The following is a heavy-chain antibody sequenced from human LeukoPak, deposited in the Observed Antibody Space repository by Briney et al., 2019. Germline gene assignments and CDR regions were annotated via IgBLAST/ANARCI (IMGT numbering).Heavy chain of an antibody. Sequence: ASVKVSCKASGYTFTSYAMNWVRQAPGQGLEWMGRINTNTGNPTYAQGFTGRFVFSLGTSVSTAYLQISSLKAEDTAVYYCAITATGDGLAYYFDYWGQGTLVTVSS. V-gene: IGHV7-4-1*02. CDR1: GYTFTSYA. J-gene: IGHJ4*02. D-gene: IGHD7-27*01. CDR3: AITATGDGLAYYFDY. CDR2: INTNTGNP.